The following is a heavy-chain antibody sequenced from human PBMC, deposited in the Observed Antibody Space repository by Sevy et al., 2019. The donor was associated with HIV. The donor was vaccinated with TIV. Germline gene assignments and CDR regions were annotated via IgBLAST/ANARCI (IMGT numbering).Heavy chain of an antibody. V-gene: IGHV3-23*01. J-gene: IGHJ4*02. CDR3: ARDYFPTYYAISGLGHY. D-gene: IGHD3-22*01. CDR2: ISGREGTT. CDR1: GFIFNNYA. Sequence: GGSLRLSCAASGFIFNNYAMNWVRQAPGKGLEWVSGISGREGTTFYADSVKGRSTLSRDKSKNTLYLQMNSLRAEDTAVYYCARDYFPTYYAISGLGHYWGQGTLVTVSS.